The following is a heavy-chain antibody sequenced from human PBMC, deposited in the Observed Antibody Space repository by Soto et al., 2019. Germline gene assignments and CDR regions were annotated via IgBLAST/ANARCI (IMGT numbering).Heavy chain of an antibody. CDR3: AHRGYSYGFVIY. J-gene: IGHJ4*02. V-gene: IGHV1-69*02. Sequence: QVQLVQSGAEVKKPGSSVKVSCKASGGTFSSYTFSWVRQAPGQGLEWMGRIIPMLGIANYAQKFQGRVTITAAKATSPAYLELSSLRSEDTAVYYCAHRGYSYGFVIYWGQGTLVTVSS. CDR1: GGTFSSYT. D-gene: IGHD5-18*01. CDR2: IIPMLGIA.